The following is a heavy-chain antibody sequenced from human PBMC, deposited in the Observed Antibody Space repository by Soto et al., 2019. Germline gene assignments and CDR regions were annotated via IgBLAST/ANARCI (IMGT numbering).Heavy chain of an antibody. Sequence: QVQLQESGPGLVKPSQTLSLTCTVSGGSISSGGYYWSWIRQHPGKGLEWIGYIYYSGSTYYNPSLKSRVTISVDPSKNQFSLKLSSVTAADTAVYYCARGGTVPYWYFDLWGRGTLVTVSS. V-gene: IGHV4-31*03. CDR2: IYYSGST. D-gene: IGHD4-17*01. J-gene: IGHJ2*01. CDR3: ARGGTVPYWYFDL. CDR1: GGSISSGGYY.